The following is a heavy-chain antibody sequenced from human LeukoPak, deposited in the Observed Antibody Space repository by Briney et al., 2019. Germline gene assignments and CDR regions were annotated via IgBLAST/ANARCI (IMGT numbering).Heavy chain of an antibody. D-gene: IGHD3-22*01. V-gene: IGHV4-59*01. CDR1: GGSISSYY. CDR2: IYYSGST. CDR3: ARAASPYYYDSSGSITFDY. J-gene: IGHJ4*02. Sequence: PSETLSLTCTVSGGSISSYYWSWIRQPPGKGLEWIGYIYYSGSTNYNPSLKSRVTISVDTSKNQFSLKLSSVTAADTAVYYCARAASPYYYDSSGSITFDYWGQGTLVTVSS.